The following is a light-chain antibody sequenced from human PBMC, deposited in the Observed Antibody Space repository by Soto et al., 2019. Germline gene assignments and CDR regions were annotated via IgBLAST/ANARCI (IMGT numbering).Light chain of an antibody. J-gene: IGKJ5*01. Sequence: IVLTQSPGILSLSPGERASLSCGASQSISSSFLAWYQLKPGQAPRLLIYGASSRATGIPDRFSGTGSETDFTLTISRLEPEDFAVYYCQQYDNSPITFGQGTRLEIK. V-gene: IGKV3-20*01. CDR3: QQYDNSPIT. CDR2: GAS. CDR1: QSISSSF.